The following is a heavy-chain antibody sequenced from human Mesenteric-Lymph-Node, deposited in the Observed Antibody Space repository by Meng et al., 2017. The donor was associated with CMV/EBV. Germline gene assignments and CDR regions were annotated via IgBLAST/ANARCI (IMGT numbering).Heavy chain of an antibody. CDR1: GFTFSSDW. CDR3: AKDIRRRQYYYYGMDV. V-gene: IGHV3-74*01. D-gene: IGHD1-14*01. J-gene: IGHJ6*02. CDR2: INSDGGNT. Sequence: GESLKISCAASGFTFSSDWMYWVRQAPGKGLVWVSRINSDGGNTNYADSVKGRFTISRDNAKNTLYLQMNSLRAEDTALYYCAKDIRRRQYYYYGMDVWGQGTTVTVSS.